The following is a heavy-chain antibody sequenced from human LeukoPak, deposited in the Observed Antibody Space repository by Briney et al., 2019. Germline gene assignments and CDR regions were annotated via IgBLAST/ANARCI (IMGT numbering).Heavy chain of an antibody. CDR2: IYYSGST. D-gene: IGHD3-22*01. CDR1: GGSISSYY. CDR3: ARFRGGYYRDAFDI. Sequence: SETLSLTCTVSGGSISSYYWSWIRQPPGKGLEWIGYIYYSGSTNYNPSLKSRVTISVDTSKNQFSLKLSSVTAADTAVYYCARFRGGYYRDAFDIWGQGTMVTVSS. V-gene: IGHV4-59*01. J-gene: IGHJ3*02.